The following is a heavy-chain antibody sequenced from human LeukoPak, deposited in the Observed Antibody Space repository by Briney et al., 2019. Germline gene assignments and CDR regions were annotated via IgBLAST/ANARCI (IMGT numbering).Heavy chain of an antibody. V-gene: IGHV4-61*01. D-gene: IGHD5-18*01. CDR1: GGSISSSSYY. J-gene: IGHJ4*02. Sequence: SETLSLTCTVSGGSISSSSYYWSWIRQPPGKGLEWIGYIYYSGSTNYNPSLKSRVTISVDTSKNQFSLKLSSVTAADTAVYYCARNSLDLDYWGQGTLVTVSS. CDR3: ARNSLDLDY. CDR2: IYYSGST.